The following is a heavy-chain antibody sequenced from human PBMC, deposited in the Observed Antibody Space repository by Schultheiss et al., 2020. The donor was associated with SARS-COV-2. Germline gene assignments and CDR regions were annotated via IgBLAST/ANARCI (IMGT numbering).Heavy chain of an antibody. CDR3: GRVTTVRGWFDP. CDR2: IYYSGST. CDR1: GGSISSGTFY. J-gene: IGHJ5*02. Sequence: GSLRLSCTVSGGSISSGTFYWGWIRQPPGKGLEWIGSIYYSGSTYYNPSLRSRVTISADTSKDQFSLTVTSVTAADTAVYFCGRVTTVRGWFDPWGQGTLVTVSS. V-gene: IGHV4-39*01. D-gene: IGHD4-11*01.